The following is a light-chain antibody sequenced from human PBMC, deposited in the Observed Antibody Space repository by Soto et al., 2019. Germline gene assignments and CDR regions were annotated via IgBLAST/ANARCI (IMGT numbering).Light chain of an antibody. CDR2: EVS. Sequence: QSALTQPASVSGSPGQSITISCTGTSSDVGGYNYVSWYQQHPGKAPKLMICEVSNRPSGVSNRFSGSKSGNTASLTISGLQAEDEADYNCSSYTSSSTPYVVFGGGTKLTVL. CDR1: SSDVGGYNY. CDR3: SSYTSSSTPYVV. J-gene: IGLJ2*01. V-gene: IGLV2-14*01.